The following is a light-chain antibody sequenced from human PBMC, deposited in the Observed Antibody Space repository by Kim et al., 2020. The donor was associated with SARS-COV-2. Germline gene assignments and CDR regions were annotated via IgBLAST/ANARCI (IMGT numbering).Light chain of an antibody. Sequence: DIQMTQSPSSLSASVGDRVTITCQASQDSNNYLNWYQHKPGKAPKLLIYGASTLETGVPSRFSGSGSGTHFMLTISSLQPVDIATYYCHQYDDFTFGGGTKVDIK. V-gene: IGKV1-33*01. CDR1: QDSNNY. CDR2: GAS. J-gene: IGKJ4*01. CDR3: HQYDDFT.